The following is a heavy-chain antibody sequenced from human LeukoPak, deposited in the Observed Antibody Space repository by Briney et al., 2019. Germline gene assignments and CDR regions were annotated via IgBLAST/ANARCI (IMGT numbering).Heavy chain of an antibody. V-gene: IGHV5-51*01. CDR3: ARLGLVGDYDPAYPDY. CDR1: GYDFTTYW. CDR2: IYPGDSDT. Sequence: GGALQSSYKGAGYDFTTYWIEWGRRGPGKGGGGMGIIYPGDSDTRYSASFQGEVTISADKSITTAYLQWSSLKASDTAMYYCARLGLVGDYDPAYPDYWGQGTLVTVSS. D-gene: IGHD4-17*01. J-gene: IGHJ4*02.